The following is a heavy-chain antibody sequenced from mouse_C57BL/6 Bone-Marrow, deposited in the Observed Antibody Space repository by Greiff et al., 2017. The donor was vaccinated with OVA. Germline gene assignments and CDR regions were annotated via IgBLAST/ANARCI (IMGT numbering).Heavy chain of an antibody. Sequence: QVQLKESGPGLVKPSQSLFLTCSITGFPITSDYYWIWLRQSPGKPLEWMGYITHSGETFYNPPLQSPISITRETSKNQVFLQLNSVTTEDTAMYDCAGAPSHNWYFDVWGTGTTVTVSS. J-gene: IGHJ1*03. V-gene: IGHV12-3*01. CDR3: AGAPSHNWYFDV. CDR1: GFPITSDYY. D-gene: IGHD6-1*01. CDR2: ITHSGET.